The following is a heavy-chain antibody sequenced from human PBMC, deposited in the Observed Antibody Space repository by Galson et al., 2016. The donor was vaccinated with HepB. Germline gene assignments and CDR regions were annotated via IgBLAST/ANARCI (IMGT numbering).Heavy chain of an antibody. CDR1: GDTFTNCA. Sequence: SVKVSCKASGDTFTNCAVHWVRQAPGQWLEWMGWINTGNGATKYSQKFQGRVTFTRDTSANIAYMELSSLRSEDTAVYYCTLGCSRTFCSPLRYFDLWGRGTLVTVSS. CDR2: INTGNGAT. V-gene: IGHV1-3*04. J-gene: IGHJ2*01. D-gene: IGHD2-2*01. CDR3: TLGCSRTFCSPLRYFDL.